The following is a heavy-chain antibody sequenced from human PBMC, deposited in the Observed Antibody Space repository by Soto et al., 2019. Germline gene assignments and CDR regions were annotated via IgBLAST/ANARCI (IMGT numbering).Heavy chain of an antibody. CDR1: GYSFINYY. CDR3: ARQDGSGPFDY. V-gene: IGHV1-2*02. CDR2: ISPKSGGT. J-gene: IGHJ4*02. Sequence: ASVKVSCKASGYSFINYYMHWVRQAPGQGFEWMGRISPKSGGTNYAQKFQGRVSLTWDTSLNTAYMELSSLMSEDTAVYYCARQDGSGPFDYWGQGTRVTVSS. D-gene: IGHD3-10*01.